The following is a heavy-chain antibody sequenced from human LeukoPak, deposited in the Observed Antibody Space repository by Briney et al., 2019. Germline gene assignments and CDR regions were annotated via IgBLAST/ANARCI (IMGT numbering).Heavy chain of an antibody. CDR3: AELGITMIGGV. Sequence: GGSLRLSCAASEFTFSTYSMNWVRQAPGKGLEWVSSISSGSTYIYYADSVKGRFTIPRDNAKNSLYLQMNSLRAEDTAVYYCAELGITMIGGVWGKGTTVTISS. CDR2: ISSGSTYI. CDR1: EFTFSTYS. D-gene: IGHD3-10*02. J-gene: IGHJ6*04. V-gene: IGHV3-21*01.